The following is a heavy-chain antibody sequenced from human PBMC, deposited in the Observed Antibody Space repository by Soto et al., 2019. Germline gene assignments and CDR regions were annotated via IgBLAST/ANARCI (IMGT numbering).Heavy chain of an antibody. Sequence: QLQLQESGPGLVKPSETLSLTCTVSGGSISSSSYYWGWIRQPPGKGLEWIGSIYYSGSTYYNPSLKSRVTISVDTSKIQFSLKLSSVTAADTAVYYCASGQPVAGIDYWGQGTLVTVSS. J-gene: IGHJ4*02. V-gene: IGHV4-39*01. CDR1: GGSISSSSYY. CDR3: ASGQPVAGIDY. CDR2: IYYSGST. D-gene: IGHD6-19*01.